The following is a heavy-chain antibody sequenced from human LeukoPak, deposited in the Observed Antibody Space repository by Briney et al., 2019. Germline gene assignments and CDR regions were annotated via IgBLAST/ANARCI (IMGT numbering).Heavy chain of an antibody. V-gene: IGHV3-21*01. CDR1: GFTFSSYT. J-gene: IGHJ6*01. CDR3: ARGSEGYCSGGGCYYGMDV. D-gene: IGHD2-15*01. Sequence: GGSLRLSCAASGFTFSSYTMIWVGQAPGKGLEGVSYISSSSSYIYYEDSVKGRLTISRDNAENSLYLQMNSLRAEDTTVYYCARGSEGYCSGGGCYYGMDVWGQGTTVTVSS. CDR2: ISSSSSYI.